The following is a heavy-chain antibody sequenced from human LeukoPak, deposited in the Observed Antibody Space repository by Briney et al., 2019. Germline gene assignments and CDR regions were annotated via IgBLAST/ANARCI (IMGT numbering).Heavy chain of an antibody. CDR3: ARQNDFRLDY. J-gene: IGHJ4*02. CDR1: GYTFSSYW. V-gene: IGHV5-51*01. D-gene: IGHD3-3*01. CDR2: IYPGDSDT. Sequence: GESLRISCKGSGYTFSSYWIGWVRRMPGKGLEWMGIIYPGDSDTRYSPSLQGQVTISVDTSIGTAYLQWSSLKASDTAIYYCARQNDFRLDYWGQGTLVTVSS.